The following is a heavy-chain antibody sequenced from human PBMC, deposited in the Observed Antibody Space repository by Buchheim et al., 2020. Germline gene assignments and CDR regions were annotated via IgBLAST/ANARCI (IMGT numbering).Heavy chain of an antibody. CDR2: INHSGST. CDR1: GGSFSGYY. V-gene: IGHV4-34*01. Sequence: QVQLKQWGAGLLKPSETLSLTCAVYGGSFSGYYWSWIRQPPGKGLEWIGEINHSGSTNYNPSLKSRVTISVDTSKNQFSLKLSSVTAADTAVYYCARVTAMALYYFDYWGQGTL. CDR3: ARVTAMALYYFDY. J-gene: IGHJ4*02. D-gene: IGHD5-18*01.